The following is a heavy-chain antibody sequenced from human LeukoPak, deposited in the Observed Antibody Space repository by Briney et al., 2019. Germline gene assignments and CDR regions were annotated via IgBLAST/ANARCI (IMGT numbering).Heavy chain of an antibody. CDR1: GGSISGYY. V-gene: IGHV4-59*08. J-gene: IGHJ4*02. CDR3: ARHYPPDYIFDY. Sequence: SETLSLTCTVSGGSISGYYWSWIRQPPGKRMEWIGYIYSSGSTNYNPSLKSRVTISVDTSKNQFSLSLSSVTAADTAVYYCARHYPPDYIFDYWGQGTLVTVSS. CDR2: IYSSGST. D-gene: IGHD4-11*01.